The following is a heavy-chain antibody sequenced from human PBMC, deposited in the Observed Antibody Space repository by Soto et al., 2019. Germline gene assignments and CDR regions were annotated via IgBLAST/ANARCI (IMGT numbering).Heavy chain of an antibody. Sequence: QVQLVQSGAEVKKPGASVKVSCKASGYTFTSYGVIWVRQAPGLGLECMGWMSAYNGNTNYAQKLQGRVTITTDTSTSTAYMELRSLRSDDTAVYYCARVRGALGDLDYWGPGTLGTVSS. D-gene: IGHD3-16*01. CDR3: ARVRGALGDLDY. V-gene: IGHV1-18*01. CDR1: GYTFTSYG. J-gene: IGHJ4*02. CDR2: MSAYNGNT.